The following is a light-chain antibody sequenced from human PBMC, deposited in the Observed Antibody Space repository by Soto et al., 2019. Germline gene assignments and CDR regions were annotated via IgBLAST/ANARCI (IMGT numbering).Light chain of an antibody. J-gene: IGKJ1*01. CDR2: GAS. Sequence: EIVLTQSPGTLSLSPGERATLSCRASQSVTSNYLAWYQQEPGQAPRLLIYGASSRATGIPDRFSGSGSGTDFTLTISRLEPEDFAVYYCQKYGYSPPTFGLGTKVDIK. V-gene: IGKV3-20*01. CDR1: QSVTSNY. CDR3: QKYGYSPPT.